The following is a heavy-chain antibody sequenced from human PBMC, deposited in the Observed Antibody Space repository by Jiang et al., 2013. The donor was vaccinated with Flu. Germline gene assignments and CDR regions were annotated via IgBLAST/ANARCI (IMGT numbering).Heavy chain of an antibody. D-gene: IGHD6-6*01. Sequence: QLVESGGGLVQPGGSLKLSCAASGFTFGGSAMHWVRQASGKGLEWVGRIKSKADSYATVYAASVKGRFIISRDDSKNTAYLQMNSLKTEDTAVYYCTSGEPSSSPVIFDYWGQGTLVTVSS. CDR2: IKSKADSYAT. CDR3: TSGEPSSSPVIFDY. CDR1: GFTFGGSA. J-gene: IGHJ4*02. V-gene: IGHV3-73*02.